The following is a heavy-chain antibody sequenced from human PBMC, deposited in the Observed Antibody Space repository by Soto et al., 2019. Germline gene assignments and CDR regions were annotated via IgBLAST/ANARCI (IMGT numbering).Heavy chain of an antibody. CDR1: GGSISSGGYY. CDR3: ANDYDSSGYYRD. Sequence: QVQLQESGPGLVKPSQTLSLTCTVSGGSISSGGYYWSWIRQHPGKGLEWIGYIYYSGSTYYNPYLKSRXXIXVXXSKNQFSLKLSSVTAADTAVYYCANDYDSSGYYRDWGQGTLVTVSS. D-gene: IGHD3-22*01. CDR2: IYYSGST. V-gene: IGHV4-31*03. J-gene: IGHJ4*02.